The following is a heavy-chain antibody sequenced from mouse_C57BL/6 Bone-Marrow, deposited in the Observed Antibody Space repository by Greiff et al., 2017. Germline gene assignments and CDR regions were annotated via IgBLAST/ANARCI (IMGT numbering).Heavy chain of an antibody. D-gene: IGHD2-2*01. J-gene: IGHJ2*01. CDR2: IYPGDGDT. V-gene: IGHV1-82*01. Sequence: QVQLQQSGPELVKPGASVKISCKASGYAFSSSWMNWVKQRPGKGLEWIGLIYPGDGDTNYNGKFKGKATLTADKSSSTAYMQLSSLTSEDSAVYYCARAGDGYVQYWGKGTTLTVSS. CDR3: ARAGDGYVQY. CDR1: GYAFSSSW.